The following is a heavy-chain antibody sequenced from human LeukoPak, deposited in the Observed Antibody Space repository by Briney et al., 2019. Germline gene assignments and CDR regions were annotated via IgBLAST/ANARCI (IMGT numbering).Heavy chain of an antibody. V-gene: IGHV5-51*01. CDR1: GYSFTSYW. D-gene: IGHD3-9*01. CDR2: IYPGDTDI. J-gene: IGHJ5*02. Sequence: GEALKISCNDSGYSFTSYWIGWVRQLPGKRLEWMGVIYPGDTDIRYSPSFQGQVTISADKSISTAYLQWSSLKASDPAMYYCARHAPTYYDILTGRFDPWGQGTLVTVSS. CDR3: ARHAPTYYDILTGRFDP.